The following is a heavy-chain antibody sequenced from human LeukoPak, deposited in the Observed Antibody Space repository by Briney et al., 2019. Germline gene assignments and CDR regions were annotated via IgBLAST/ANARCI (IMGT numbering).Heavy chain of an antibody. D-gene: IGHD2-21*02. J-gene: IGHJ4*02. CDR1: GFTFSSYW. CDR2: VSGDGGRT. Sequence: PGGSLRLSCAASGFTFSSYWMHWVRQAPGKGLVWVSHVSGDGGRTRYADSVKGRFTISRDNAKNTLYLQMNSLRAEDTAVYYRARGIGGDEDYWGQGTLVTVSS. CDR3: ARGIGGDEDY. V-gene: IGHV3-74*01.